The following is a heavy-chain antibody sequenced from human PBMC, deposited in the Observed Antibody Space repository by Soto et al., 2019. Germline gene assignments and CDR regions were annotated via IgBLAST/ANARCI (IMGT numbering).Heavy chain of an antibody. D-gene: IGHD2-2*01. CDR3: ASVVVPAAAGTRRFVYYYCGMAV. CDR1: GGTFSSYA. V-gene: IGHV1-69*12. Sequence: QVQLVQSGAEVKKPGSSVKVSCKASGGTFSSYAISWVRQAPGQGLEWMGGIIPIFGTANYAQKFQGRVTITADESTSTAYMELSSLRSEDTAVYYCASVVVPAAAGTRRFVYYYCGMAVWGQGTTVTVSS. CDR2: IIPIFGTA. J-gene: IGHJ6*02.